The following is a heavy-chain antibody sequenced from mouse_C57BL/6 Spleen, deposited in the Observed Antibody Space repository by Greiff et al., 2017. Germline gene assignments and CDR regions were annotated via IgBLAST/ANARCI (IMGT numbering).Heavy chain of an antibody. D-gene: IGHD3-2*02. CDR3: ARRDSSGYVGDY. CDR2: IDPEDGET. Sequence: EVQLQQSGAELVKPGASVKLSCTASGFNITDYYMHWVKQRTEQGLEWIGRIDPEDGETKYAPKFQGKATITADTSSNTAYLQLRSLTSEDTAVYYCARRDSSGYVGDYWGQGTSVTVSS. CDR1: GFNITDYY. V-gene: IGHV14-2*01. J-gene: IGHJ4*01.